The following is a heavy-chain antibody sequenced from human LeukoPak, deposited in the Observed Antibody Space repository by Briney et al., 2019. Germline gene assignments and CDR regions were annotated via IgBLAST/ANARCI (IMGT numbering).Heavy chain of an antibody. D-gene: IGHD5-18*01. CDR3: AKELDVDTAFDY. J-gene: IGHJ4*02. CDR2: IRDDGGDK. CDR1: GFTFNNYG. Sequence: GGSLRLSCAASGFTFNNYGMHWVRQAPGKGLEWVAFIRDDGGDKFYADSVKDRFTISRDSSKNTLYLQMNSLRAEDTAVYYCAKELDVDTAFDYWGQGTLVTVSS. V-gene: IGHV3-30*02.